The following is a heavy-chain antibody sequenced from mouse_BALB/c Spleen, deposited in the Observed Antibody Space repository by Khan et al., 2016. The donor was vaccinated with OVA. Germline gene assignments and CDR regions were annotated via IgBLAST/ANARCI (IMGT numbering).Heavy chain of an antibody. CDR3: ARQPHYHYYIMDY. J-gene: IGHJ4*01. V-gene: IGHV2-6-1*01. Sequence: QVQLKESGPGLVAPSQSLSITCTISGFSLSNYGVHWVRQPPGKGLEWLVVIWSDGSTAYNSALNSRLTIRKDNSKIQVFLKMNSLQTDDTAMYYCARQPHYHYYIMDYWGQGTSVTVSS. CDR1: GFSLSNYG. D-gene: IGHD1-1*02. CDR2: IWSDGST.